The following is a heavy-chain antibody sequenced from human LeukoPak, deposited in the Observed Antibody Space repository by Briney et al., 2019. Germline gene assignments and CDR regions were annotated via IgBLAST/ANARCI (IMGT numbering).Heavy chain of an antibody. CDR2: LNPNSGGT. J-gene: IGHJ4*02. D-gene: IGHD1-26*01. CDR1: GYTFTDHY. V-gene: IGHV1-2*02. CDR3: ARDDRVGATEFDY. Sequence: SSVKVSCKASGYTFTDHYLHWVRQAPGQGLEWMGWLNPNSGGTNYAQRVQGRVTMTSDTSTKTAYMELSRLTSDDTAMYYCARDDRVGATEFDYWGQGTLVTVSS.